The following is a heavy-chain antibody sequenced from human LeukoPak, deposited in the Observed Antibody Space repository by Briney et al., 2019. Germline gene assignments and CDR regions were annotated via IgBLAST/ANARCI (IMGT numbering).Heavy chain of an antibody. J-gene: IGHJ4*02. D-gene: IGHD3-22*01. CDR2: TYYSGST. V-gene: IGHV4-59*01. CDR1: GGSISSYY. Sequence: SETLSLTCTVSGGSISSYYWSWIRQPPGKGLEWIGYTYYSGSTNYNPSLKSRVTISVDTSKNQFSLKLSSVTAADTAVYYCARATSKSGYYHYWGQGTLVTVSS. CDR3: ARATSKSGYYHY.